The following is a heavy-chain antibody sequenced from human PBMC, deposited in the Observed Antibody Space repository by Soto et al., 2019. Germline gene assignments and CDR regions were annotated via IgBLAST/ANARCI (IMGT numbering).Heavy chain of an antibody. Sequence: QVQLVESGGGLVKPGGSLRLSCAASGFTFSDSYMSWIRQAPGKGLEWISYITFSGNTVYYADSLKGRFTNSRDNAKNSLYLQMNRLRAEDTAVYYCARVSWREKYGMDVWGQGTTVTVSS. CDR1: GFTFSDSY. CDR2: ITFSGNTV. V-gene: IGHV3-11*01. CDR3: ARVSWREKYGMDV. J-gene: IGHJ6*02.